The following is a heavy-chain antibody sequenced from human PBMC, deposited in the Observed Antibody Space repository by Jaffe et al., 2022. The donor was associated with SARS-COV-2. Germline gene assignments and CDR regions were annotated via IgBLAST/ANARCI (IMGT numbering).Heavy chain of an antibody. J-gene: IGHJ4*02. V-gene: IGHV3-23*01. D-gene: IGHD3-22*01. Sequence: EVQLLESGGGLVQPGGSLRLSCAASGFTFSSYAMSWVRQAPGKGLEWVSAISGSGGSTYYADSVKGRFTISRDNSKNTLYLQMNSLRAEDTAVYYCAKDMYYYDSSGYYDSPSFFDYWGQGTLVTVSS. CDR1: GFTFSSYA. CDR2: ISGSGGST. CDR3: AKDMYYYDSSGYYDSPSFFDY.